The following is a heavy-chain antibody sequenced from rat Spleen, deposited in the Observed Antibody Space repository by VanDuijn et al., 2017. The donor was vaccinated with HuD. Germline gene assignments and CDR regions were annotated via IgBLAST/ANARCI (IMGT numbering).Heavy chain of an antibody. CDR3: TTVVGDSYWYFDF. D-gene: IGHD4-2*01. Sequence: EVQLVESGGGLVQPGRSLKLSCAASGFTFSDYYMDWVRQAPTKGLEWVASISHDGSNTYYRDSVKGRFTISRDNAKSTLYLQMDSLRSEDTATYYCTTVVGDSYWYFDFWGPGTMVTVSS. J-gene: IGHJ1*01. V-gene: IGHV5-20*01. CDR1: GFTFSDYY. CDR2: ISHDGSNT.